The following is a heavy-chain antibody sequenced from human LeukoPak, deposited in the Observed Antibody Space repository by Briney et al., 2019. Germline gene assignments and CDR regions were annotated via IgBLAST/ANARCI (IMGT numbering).Heavy chain of an antibody. CDR1: GYTFTSYG. CDR3: ASSMMIQSGGDY. D-gene: IGHD5-18*01. V-gene: IGHV1-18*01. CDR2: ISAYNGNT. Sequence: ASVKVSCKASGYTFTSYGISWVRQAPGQGLKWMGWISAYNGNTNYAQKFQGRVTMTRNTSINTAYMELSSLRSEDTAVYYCASSMMIQSGGDYWGQGTLVTVSS. J-gene: IGHJ4*02.